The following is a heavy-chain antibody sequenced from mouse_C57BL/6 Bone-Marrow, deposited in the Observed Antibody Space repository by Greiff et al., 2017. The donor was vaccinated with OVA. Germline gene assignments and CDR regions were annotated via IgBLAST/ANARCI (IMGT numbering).Heavy chain of an antibody. V-gene: IGHV1-50*01. Sequence: QVQLQQPGAELVKPGASVKLSCKASGYTFTSYWMQWVKQRPGQGLEWIGEIDPSDSYTNYNQKFKGKATLTVDTSSSTAYMQLSSLTSEDSAVYYCARPQLGRYAMDYWGQGTSVTVSS. CDR2: IDPSDSYT. J-gene: IGHJ4*01. D-gene: IGHD4-1*02. CDR3: ARPQLGRYAMDY. CDR1: GYTFTSYW.